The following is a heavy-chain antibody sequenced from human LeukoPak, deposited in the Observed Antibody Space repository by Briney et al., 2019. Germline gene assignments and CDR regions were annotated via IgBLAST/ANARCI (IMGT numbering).Heavy chain of an antibody. CDR3: AREVRGADFDY. Sequence: GGSLRLSCAASGFTFSSYSMNWVRQAPGMGLEWVSSISSSSYIYYADSVKGRFTISRDNAKNSLYLQMNSLRDEDTAVYYCAREVRGADFDYWGQGTLVTVSS. J-gene: IGHJ4*02. V-gene: IGHV3-21*01. CDR1: GFTFSSYS. D-gene: IGHD3-10*01. CDR2: ISSSSYI.